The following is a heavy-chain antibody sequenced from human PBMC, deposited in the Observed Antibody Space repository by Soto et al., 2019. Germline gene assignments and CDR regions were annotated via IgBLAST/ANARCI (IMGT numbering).Heavy chain of an antibody. J-gene: IGHJ6*02. CDR1: GGTFSSYA. CDR3: ARDRDIVVVPAAQYYCYGMDV. V-gene: IGHV1-69*01. Sequence: QVQLVQSGAEVKKPGSSVKVSCKASGGTFSSYAISWVRQAPGQGLEWMGGIIPIFGTANYAQKFQGRVTITADESTSTAYMELSSLRSEDTAVYYCARDRDIVVVPAAQYYCYGMDVWGQGTTVTVSS. CDR2: IIPIFGTA. D-gene: IGHD2-2*01.